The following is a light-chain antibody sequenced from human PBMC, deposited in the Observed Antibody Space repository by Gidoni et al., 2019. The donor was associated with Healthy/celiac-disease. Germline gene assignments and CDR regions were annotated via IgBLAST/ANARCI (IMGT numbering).Light chain of an antibody. CDR3: QEYNNWPRT. Sequence: EIVMTQSPDTLSLSPGERATLSCRPIQSVSSNLAWYQPKPGQAPRLLIYGASSSATGIPARFSGSGSGTEFTLTISSLLSEDFAVYYCQEYNNWPRTFGQGTKVEIK. V-gene: IGKV3-15*01. CDR2: GAS. CDR1: QSVSSN. J-gene: IGKJ1*01.